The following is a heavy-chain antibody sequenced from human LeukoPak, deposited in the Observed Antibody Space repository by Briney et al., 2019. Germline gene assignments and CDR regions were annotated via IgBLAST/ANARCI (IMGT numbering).Heavy chain of an antibody. V-gene: IGHV3-23*01. CDR2: ISDGGGSR. J-gene: IGHJ4*02. Sequence: GGSLRLSCAVSGITLSNYGMSWVRQAPGKGLEWVAGISDGGGSRNYADSVKGRFTISRDNPKNTLYLLMNSLRAEDTAVYFCAKRGVVIRAVIIVGFHKEAYYFDYWGQGALVTVSS. CDR1: GITLSNYG. CDR3: AKRGVVIRAVIIVGFHKEAYYFDY. D-gene: IGHD3-10*01.